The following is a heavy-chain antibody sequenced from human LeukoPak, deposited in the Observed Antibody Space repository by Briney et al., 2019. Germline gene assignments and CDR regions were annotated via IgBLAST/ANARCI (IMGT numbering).Heavy chain of an antibody. CDR2: INPSGGST. J-gene: IGHJ5*02. CDR3: AREGPPYYDFWSGYYLNWFDP. V-gene: IGHV1-46*03. Sequence: SVKVSCKASGYTFTSYYMHWVRQAPGQGLEWMGIINPSGGSTSYAQKFQGRVTMTRDTSTSTVYMELSSLRSEDTAVYYCAREGPPYYDFWSGYYLNWFDPWGQGTLVTVSS. CDR1: GYTFTSYY. D-gene: IGHD3-3*01.